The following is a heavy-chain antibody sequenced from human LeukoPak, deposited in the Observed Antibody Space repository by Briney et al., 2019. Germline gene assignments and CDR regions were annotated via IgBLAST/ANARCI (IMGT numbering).Heavy chain of an antibody. CDR2: ILPMVDKP. D-gene: IGHD1-1*01. Sequence: SVKVSCKSSGGTFSNFPISWVRQAPGQGLEWMGGILPMVDKPNYAQKFKGRVTITADESATTVYMEVTSLTSEDTAVYFCARDGDDPLIYNWFDPWGQGTLVTVSS. J-gene: IGHJ5*02. V-gene: IGHV1-69*13. CDR3: ARDGDDPLIYNWFDP. CDR1: GGTFSNFP.